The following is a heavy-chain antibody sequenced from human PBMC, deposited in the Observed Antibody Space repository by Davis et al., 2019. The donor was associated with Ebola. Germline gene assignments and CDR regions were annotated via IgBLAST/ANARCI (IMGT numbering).Heavy chain of an antibody. V-gene: IGHV1-69*13. Sequence: SVKVSCKASGGTFSSYAISWVRQAPGQGLEWMGGIIPIFGTANYAQKFQGRVTITADESTSTAYMELSSLRSEDTAVYYCALTVTTLDYYYYGMDVWGQGTTVTVSS. D-gene: IGHD4-17*01. CDR2: IIPIFGTA. J-gene: IGHJ6*02. CDR3: ALTVTTLDYYYYGMDV. CDR1: GGTFSSYA.